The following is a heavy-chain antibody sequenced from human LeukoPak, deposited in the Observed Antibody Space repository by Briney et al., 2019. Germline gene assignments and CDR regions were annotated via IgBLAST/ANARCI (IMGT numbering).Heavy chain of an antibody. CDR3: ARDRRGTNGVCYPDY. V-gene: IGHV4-38-2*02. CDR1: GYSISSGYY. CDR2: IYHSGST. Sequence: SETLSLTCTVSGYSISSGYYWGWIRQPPGKGLEWIGSIYHSGSTYYHPSLKRRVTISVDTSKNQFSLKLSSVTAADTAVYYCARDRRGTNGVCYPDYWGQGTLVTVSS. D-gene: IGHD2-8*01. J-gene: IGHJ4*02.